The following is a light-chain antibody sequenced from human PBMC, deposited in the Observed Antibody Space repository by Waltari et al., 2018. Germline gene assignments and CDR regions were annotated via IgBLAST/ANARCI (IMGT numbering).Light chain of an antibody. J-gene: IGKJ1*01. CDR2: DAS. V-gene: IGKV3-11*01. CDR1: QSVSSY. Sequence: EIVLTQSPGTLSLSPGERATLSCRASQSVSSYLAWYQQKPGQAPRLLIYDASNLATGIPARFSGSGSGTDFTLTISSLEPEDFAVYYCQQRSNWPRTFGQGTKVEIK. CDR3: QQRSNWPRT.